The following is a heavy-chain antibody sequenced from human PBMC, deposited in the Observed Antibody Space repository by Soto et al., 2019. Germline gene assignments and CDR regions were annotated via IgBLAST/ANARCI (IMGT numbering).Heavy chain of an antibody. CDR2: ISSSSSTI. D-gene: IGHD5-12*01. CDR3: ARYSGDAE. V-gene: IGHV3-48*02. Sequence: EVQLVASGGGLVQPGESLRLSCAASGFTFSSYSMNWVRPDPGKGLEWVSYISSSSSTIDYADSVKGLFTISRDSLNNPHYRQANSLRDNDRAVNYCARYSGDAEWGQATLVTVTS. CDR1: GFTFSSYS. J-gene: IGHJ4*02.